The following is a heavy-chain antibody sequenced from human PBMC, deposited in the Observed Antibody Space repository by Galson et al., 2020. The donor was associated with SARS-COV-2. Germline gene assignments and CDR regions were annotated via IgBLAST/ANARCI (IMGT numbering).Heavy chain of an antibody. Sequence: ETSETLSLTYTVSGDSISTYYWSWIRQPPGKGLEWIGYIYYSGTTNYNPSLKSRVTISVDTSKNQFSLRLSSVTAADTAVYYCARTTYSSGWYVDYWGQGTLVTVSS. CDR1: GDSISTYY. D-gene: IGHD6-19*01. V-gene: IGHV4-59*08. J-gene: IGHJ4*02. CDR3: ARTTYSSGWYVDY. CDR2: IYYSGTT.